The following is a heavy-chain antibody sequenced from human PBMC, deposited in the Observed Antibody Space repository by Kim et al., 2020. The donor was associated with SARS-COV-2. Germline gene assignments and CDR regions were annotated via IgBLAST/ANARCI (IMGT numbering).Heavy chain of an antibody. D-gene: IGHD1-26*01. CDR2: VSEDGREQ. CDR3: ARAATFAGS. Sequence: REVRGKGLRWVPKVSEDGREQYYVDPVKGRFTISRDNARNSLYLEMNGLGAEDTAVYYCARAATFAGSWGQGTLVTVSS. J-gene: IGHJ4*02. V-gene: IGHV3-7*03.